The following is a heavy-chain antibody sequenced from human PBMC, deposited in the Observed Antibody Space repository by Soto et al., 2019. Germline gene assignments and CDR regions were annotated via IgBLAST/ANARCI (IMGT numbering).Heavy chain of an antibody. Sequence: LDTLSLTCALYGASFSGYYWSWVRQSPGKGLEWIGEINHSGSTNYNPSLKSRVTISVDTSKNQFSLKLSSVTAADTAVYYCARGHHSGYDILTGYYILYYYGMDVWGQGTTVT. V-gene: IGHV4-34*01. CDR3: ARGHHSGYDILTGYYILYYYGMDV. CDR1: GASFSGYY. D-gene: IGHD3-9*01. CDR2: INHSGST. J-gene: IGHJ6*02.